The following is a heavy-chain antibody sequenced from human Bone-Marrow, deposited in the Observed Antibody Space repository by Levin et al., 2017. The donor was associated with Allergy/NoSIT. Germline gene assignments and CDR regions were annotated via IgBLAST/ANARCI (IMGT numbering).Heavy chain of an antibody. CDR1: GFPFQNYA. J-gene: IGHJ4*02. V-gene: IGHV3-30*18. CDR2: VVFDASNQ. D-gene: IGHD1-1*01. CDR3: AKGGDGAATFDS. Sequence: GESLKISCIASGFPFQNYAMHWVRQAPGKGREWVAVVVFDASNQFYGDSAQGRFIISRDNSKNTLYLQMNNLRGEDSGLYYCAKGGDGAATFDSLGQGTLVTVSS.